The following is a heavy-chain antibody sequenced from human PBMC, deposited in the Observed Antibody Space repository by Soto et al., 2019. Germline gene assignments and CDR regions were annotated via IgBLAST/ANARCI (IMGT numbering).Heavy chain of an antibody. CDR1: GFTFNTYA. CDR3: ARARSGSSDY. D-gene: IGHD1-26*01. V-gene: IGHV3-30-3*01. J-gene: IGHJ4*02. Sequence: QVHLVESGGGVVQPGRSLRLSCSASGFTFNTYAMHWVRRTPGKGLEWMTIISDDGSKIYYTDSVRGRFTVSRDNPKSTLYLQMNSLRFEDTGIYYCARARSGSSDYWGPGTLVTVSS. CDR2: ISDDGSKI.